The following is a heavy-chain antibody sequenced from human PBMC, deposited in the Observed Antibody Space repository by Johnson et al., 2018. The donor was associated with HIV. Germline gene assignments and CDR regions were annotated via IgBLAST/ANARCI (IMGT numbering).Heavy chain of an antibody. V-gene: IGHV3-11*04. CDR3: ARDRLWFGESDAFDI. Sequence: LVESGGSLRVSCAASGFTFSDYYMSWIRQAPGKGLEWVSYISSSGSTIYYADSVKGRFTISRDNAKNSLYLQMNSLRAEDTAVYYCARDRLWFGESDAFDIWGQGTLVTVSS. D-gene: IGHD3-10*01. CDR1: GFTFSDYY. CDR2: ISSSGSTI. J-gene: IGHJ3*02.